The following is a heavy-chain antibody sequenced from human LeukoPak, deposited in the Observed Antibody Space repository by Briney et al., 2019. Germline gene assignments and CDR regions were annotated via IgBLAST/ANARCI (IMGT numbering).Heavy chain of an antibody. Sequence: SETLSLTCTVSGGSISSYYWSWIRQPAGKGLEWIGRIYTGSTNYNPSLKSRVTISVDTSKNQFSLKLTSVTAADTAVYYCVRIEYSSSIDYWGQGTLVTVSS. CDR3: VRIEYSSSIDY. J-gene: IGHJ4*02. D-gene: IGHD6-6*01. CDR2: IYTGST. CDR1: GGSISSYY. V-gene: IGHV4-4*07.